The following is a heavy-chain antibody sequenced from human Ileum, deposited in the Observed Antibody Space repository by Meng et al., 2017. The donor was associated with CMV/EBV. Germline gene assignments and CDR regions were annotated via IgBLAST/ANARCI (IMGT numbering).Heavy chain of an antibody. V-gene: IGHV1-69*10. CDR1: GGSSSSFG. CDR2: IIPITDLA. J-gene: IGHJ4*02. CDR3: VREAGNDY. D-gene: IGHD6-13*01. Sequence: SVKVSCKTSGGSSSSFGISWVRQGPGQGLEWVGQIIPITDLANYAQRLHGRVTITADKSTATVYMELTSLTSEDTGMYYCVREAGNDYWGQGTQVTVSS.